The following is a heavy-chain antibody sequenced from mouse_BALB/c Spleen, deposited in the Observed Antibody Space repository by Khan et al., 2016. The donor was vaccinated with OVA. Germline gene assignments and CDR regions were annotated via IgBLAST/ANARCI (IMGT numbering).Heavy chain of an antibody. Sequence: EVELVESGGDLVKPGGSLKLSCAASGFTFSTYAMSWVRQTPDKRLEWVATISTSGDYIYYPDSVKGRFTISRDNVKNTLYLQMSILRSEDTAMYYCARHNYGPFAYWGQGTLVTVSA. CDR1: GFTFSTYA. V-gene: IGHV5-6*01. J-gene: IGHJ3*01. D-gene: IGHD1-1*01. CDR2: ISTSGDYI. CDR3: ARHNYGPFAY.